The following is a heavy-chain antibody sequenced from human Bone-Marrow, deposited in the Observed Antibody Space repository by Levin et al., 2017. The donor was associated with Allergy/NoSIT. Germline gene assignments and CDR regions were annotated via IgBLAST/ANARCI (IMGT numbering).Heavy chain of an antibody. Sequence: PSETLSLTCTVSGGSISSSSYYWGWIRQPPGKGLEWIGSIYYSGSTYYNPSLKSRVTISVDTSKNQFSLKLSSVTAADTAVYYCARLPVIIVASGGPRVWFDPWGQGTLVTVSS. CDR1: GGSISSSSYY. D-gene: IGHD5-12*01. J-gene: IGHJ5*02. CDR3: ARLPVIIVASGGPRVWFDP. CDR2: IYYSGST. V-gene: IGHV4-39*01.